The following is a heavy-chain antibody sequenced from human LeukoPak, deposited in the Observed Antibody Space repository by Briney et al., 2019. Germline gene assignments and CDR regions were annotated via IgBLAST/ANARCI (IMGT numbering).Heavy chain of an antibody. J-gene: IGHJ4*02. V-gene: IGHV3-30-3*01. CDR3: GRDYWYLPDY. Sequence: GGSLRLSCEASGFTFDSYAIHWVRQAPGKGLDWVAVISEGGNNKYHADSVNGRFTISRDNSKNTVYLQMNSLRTEDTAVYYCGRDYWYLPDYWGQGTLVTVSS. D-gene: IGHD6-13*01. CDR1: GFTFDSYA. CDR2: ISEGGNNK.